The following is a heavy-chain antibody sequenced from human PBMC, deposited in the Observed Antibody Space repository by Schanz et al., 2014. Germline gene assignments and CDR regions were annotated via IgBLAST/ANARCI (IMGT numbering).Heavy chain of an antibody. V-gene: IGHV1-2*02. J-gene: IGHJ3*02. CDR2: INPNSGGT. Sequence: QVQLVQSGAEVKKPGASVKVSCKASGYSFSTYGISWVRQAPGQGLEWMGWINPNSGGTNYAQKFQGRVTMTRDTSISTAYMELRSLRPDDTAVYYCARNIIATARAYDIWGQGTMVTVSS. CDR3: ARNIIATARAYDI. D-gene: IGHD6-13*01. CDR1: GYSFSTYG.